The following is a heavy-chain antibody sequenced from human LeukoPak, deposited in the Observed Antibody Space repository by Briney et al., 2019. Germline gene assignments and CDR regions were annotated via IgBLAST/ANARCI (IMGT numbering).Heavy chain of an antibody. V-gene: IGHV3-30*02. CDR3: ANGGNSGYYYVGTLDAFEI. CDR1: GLPFSTYG. D-gene: IGHD3-22*01. J-gene: IGHJ3*02. CDR2: IRSDGTNK. Sequence: GGSLRLSCAASGLPFSTYGMHWVRQAPGKGLAWVAFIRSDGTNKFYADSVQGRLTISRDNSKNTIYLQMNSLRAEDTAVYYGANGGNSGYYYVGTLDAFEIWGQGTMVAASS.